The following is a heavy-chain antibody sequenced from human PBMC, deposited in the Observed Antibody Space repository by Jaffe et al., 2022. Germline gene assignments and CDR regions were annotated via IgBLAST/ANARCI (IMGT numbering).Heavy chain of an antibody. CDR3: ARDLKGYCSSTSCYKDYYYYYYMDV. J-gene: IGHJ6*03. Sequence: EVQLVESGGGLVQPGGSLRLSCAASGFTVSSNYMSWVRQAPGKGLEWVSVIYSGGSTYYADSVKGRFTISRDNSKNTLYLQMNSLRAEDTAVYYCARDLKGYCSSTSCYKDYYYYYYMDVWGKGTTVTVSS. D-gene: IGHD2-2*02. CDR1: GFTVSSNY. CDR2: IYSGGST. V-gene: IGHV3-66*02.